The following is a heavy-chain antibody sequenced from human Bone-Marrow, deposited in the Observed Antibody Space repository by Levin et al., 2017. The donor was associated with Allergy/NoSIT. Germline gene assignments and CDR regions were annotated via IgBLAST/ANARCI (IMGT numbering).Heavy chain of an antibody. CDR1: GGSFTGYF. J-gene: IGHJ4*02. CDR2: INHSGST. D-gene: IGHD3-10*01. Sequence: SQTLSLTCAVDGGSFTGYFWTWIRQPPGKGLEWIGEINHSGSTKYNPSLKSRVTISVDTSKKEFSLNLSSVTAADTAVFYCARGGRWSFSYYFDYWGQGTRVTVSS. CDR3: ARGGRWSFSYYFDY. V-gene: IGHV4-34*01.